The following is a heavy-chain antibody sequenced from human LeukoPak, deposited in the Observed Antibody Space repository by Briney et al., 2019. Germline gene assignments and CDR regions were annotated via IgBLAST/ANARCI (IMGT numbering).Heavy chain of an antibody. CDR3: ATDRGWRTSGYYLHYFEY. CDR1: GFIFTNYF. J-gene: IGHJ4*02. CDR2: IKHDGSEK. V-gene: IGHV3-7*01. Sequence: GGSLRLSCAASGFIFTNYFMSWVRQAPGRGLEWVASIKHDGSEKYYVDSVRGRFTISRDNTMNSLYLQMSSLRAEDTAVYYCATDRGWRTSGYYLHYFEYWGQGTLVTFSS. D-gene: IGHD3-3*01.